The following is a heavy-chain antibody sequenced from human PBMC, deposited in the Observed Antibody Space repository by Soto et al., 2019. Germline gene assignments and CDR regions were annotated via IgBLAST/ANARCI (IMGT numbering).Heavy chain of an antibody. J-gene: IGHJ4*02. Sequence: GGSLRLSCAASGFTFSSYAMHWVRQAPGKGLEWVAFISNDGSNKYYADSVKGRFTISRDNSKNTLYLQMNSLRAEDTAVYYCARDLYSSSARYFDYWGQGTLVTVSS. V-gene: IGHV3-30-3*01. CDR1: GFTFSSYA. D-gene: IGHD6-6*01. CDR3: ARDLYSSSARYFDY. CDR2: ISNDGSNK.